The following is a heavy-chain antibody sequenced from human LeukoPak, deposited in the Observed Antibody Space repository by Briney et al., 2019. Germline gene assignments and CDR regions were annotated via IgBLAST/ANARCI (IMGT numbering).Heavy chain of an antibody. J-gene: IGHJ5*02. CDR1: GGSISSYY. D-gene: IGHD3-10*01. CDR2: FYYSGST. CDR3: ARTNYYGSGSYIGVWFDP. V-gene: IGHV4-59*01. Sequence: PSETLSLTCTVSGGSISSYYWNWIRQPPGKGLEWIGYFYYSGSTNYNPSLRSRVTISVDTSKNQFSLNLRSVTAADTAIYYCARTNYYGSGSYIGVWFDPWGQGTLVTVSS.